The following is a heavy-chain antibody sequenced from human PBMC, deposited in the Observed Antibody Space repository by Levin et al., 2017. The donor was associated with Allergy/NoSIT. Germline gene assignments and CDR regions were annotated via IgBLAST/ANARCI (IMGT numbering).Heavy chain of an antibody. CDR2: ISSSSSYI. Sequence: GESLKISCAASGFTFSSYSMNWVRQAPGKGLEWVSSISSSSSYIYYADSVKGRFTISRDNAKNSLYLQMNSLRAEDTAVYYCARGGPSYGMDVWGQGTTVTVSS. V-gene: IGHV3-21*01. J-gene: IGHJ6*02. D-gene: IGHD3-16*01. CDR3: ARGGPSYGMDV. CDR1: GFTFSSYS.